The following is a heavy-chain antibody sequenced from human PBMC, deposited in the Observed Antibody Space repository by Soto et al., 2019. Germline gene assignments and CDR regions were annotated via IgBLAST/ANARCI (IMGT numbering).Heavy chain of an antibody. CDR3: ARHSQSLRYYYYGMDV. CDR1: GYSFTSYW. Sequence: PGESLKISCKGSGYSFTSYWIGWVRQMPGKGLEWMGIIYPGDSDTRYSPSFQGQVTISADKSISTAYLQWSSLKASDTAMYYCARHSQSLRYYYYGMDVWGQGTTVTVSS. CDR2: IYPGDSDT. V-gene: IGHV5-51*01. D-gene: IGHD4-4*01. J-gene: IGHJ6*02.